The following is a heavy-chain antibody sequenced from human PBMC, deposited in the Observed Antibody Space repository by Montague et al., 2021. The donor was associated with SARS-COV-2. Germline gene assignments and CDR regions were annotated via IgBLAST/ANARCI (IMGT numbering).Heavy chain of an antibody. CDR2: VTTSGTT. CDR1: GGSITGFS. D-gene: IGHD6-6*01. J-gene: IGHJ4*02. V-gene: IGHV4-4*07. CDR3: ARTPTRPLSLDS. Sequence: SETLSLTGAVSGGSITGFSWSWVRQPAGKGLEWIGRVTTSGTTNXSPSLRSRVTMSVDTSKNQFSLNLNSVTAADTAIYYCARTPTRPLSLDSWGQGTLVTVSS.